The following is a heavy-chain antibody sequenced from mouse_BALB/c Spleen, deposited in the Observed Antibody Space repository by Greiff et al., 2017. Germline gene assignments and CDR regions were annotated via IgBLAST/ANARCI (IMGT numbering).Heavy chain of an antibody. D-gene: IGHD2-2*01. CDR3: TRRLYYGYDGFAY. Sequence: QVQLQQSGAELVRPGASVTLSCKASGYTFTDYEMHWVKQTPVHGLEWIGAIDPETGGTAYNQKFKGKATLTADKSSSTAYMVLRSLTSEDSAVYYCTRRLYYGYDGFAYWGQGTLVTVSA. J-gene: IGHJ3*01. CDR1: GYTFTDYE. CDR2: IDPETGGT. V-gene: IGHV1-15*01.